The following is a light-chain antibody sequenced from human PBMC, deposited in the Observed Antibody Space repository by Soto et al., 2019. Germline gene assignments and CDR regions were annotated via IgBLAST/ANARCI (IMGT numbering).Light chain of an antibody. Sequence: QSALTQPASVSGSPGQSITISCTGTSSDVGGYNYVSWYQQQPGKAPKLMIYDVSNRPSGVSNRFSGSKSGNTASLTISGLQAEDEADYYCSSYTSSSTLLVIGTGTKVTVL. V-gene: IGLV2-14*01. J-gene: IGLJ1*01. CDR3: SSYTSSSTLLV. CDR1: SSDVGGYNY. CDR2: DVS.